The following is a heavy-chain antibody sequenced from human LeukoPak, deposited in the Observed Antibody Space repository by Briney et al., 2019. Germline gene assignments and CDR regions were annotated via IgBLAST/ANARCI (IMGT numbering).Heavy chain of an antibody. CDR1: GFTFSSYS. J-gene: IGHJ6*02. CDR3: ARTLTTVALRYGMDV. CDR2: ISSSSSYI. V-gene: IGHV3-21*01. Sequence: GRSLRLSCAASGFTFSSYSMNWVRHAPGQGLEWVSSISSSSSYIYYADSVKGRFTSARDNAKNSLYLQMNSLRAEDTAVYYCARTLTTVALRYGMDVWGQGTTVTASS. D-gene: IGHD4-17*01.